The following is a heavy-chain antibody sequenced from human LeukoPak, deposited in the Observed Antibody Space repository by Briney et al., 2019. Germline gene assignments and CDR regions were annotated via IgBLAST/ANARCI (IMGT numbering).Heavy chain of an antibody. CDR3: ASHDSNGYYIAY. CDR1: GDSGA. Sequence: SQTLSLTCAISGDSGAWNWIRQSPSRGLEWLGRTYYRSKWYYHYAVSVKSRITINPDTSKNQFSLQLKSVTPEDTAVYYCASHDSNGYYIAYWGQGTLVTVSS. D-gene: IGHD3-22*01. CDR2: TYYRSKWYY. V-gene: IGHV6-1*01. J-gene: IGHJ4*02.